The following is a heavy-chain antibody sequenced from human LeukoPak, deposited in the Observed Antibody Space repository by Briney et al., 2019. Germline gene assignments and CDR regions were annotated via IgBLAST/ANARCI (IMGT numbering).Heavy chain of an antibody. J-gene: IGHJ4*02. CDR1: GFTFSTYS. CDR2: ISSTSSYI. D-gene: IGHD5-18*01. Sequence: GGSLRLSCAASGFTFSTYSMNWVRQAPGKGLEWVSSISSTSSYIYYADSVKGRFTISRDNAKNSLYLQMNSLRVEDTAVYYCARDRTGGAGMAAFDYWGQGTLVTVSS. V-gene: IGHV3-21*01. CDR3: ARDRTGGAGMAAFDY.